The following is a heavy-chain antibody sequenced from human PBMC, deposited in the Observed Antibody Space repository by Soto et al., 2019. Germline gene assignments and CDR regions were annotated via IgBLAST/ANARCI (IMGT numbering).Heavy chain of an antibody. CDR2: INAGNGDT. CDR3: ARDLWVVGAADKFDS. CDR1: GYTFTNYV. D-gene: IGHD1-26*01. J-gene: IGHJ4*02. Sequence: QVQLVQSGAEVKKPGASVKVSCKASGYTFTNYVMNWVRQAPGQRLEWMGWINAGNGDTKYSQNFQGRVTITSDTSASTAYMEVSSLTAEDTAVYYCARDLWVVGAADKFDSWGQGTLVSFSS. V-gene: IGHV1-3*01.